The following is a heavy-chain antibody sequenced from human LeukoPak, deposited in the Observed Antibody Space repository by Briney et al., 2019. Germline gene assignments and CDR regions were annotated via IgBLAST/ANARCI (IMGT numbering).Heavy chain of an antibody. CDR3: VRRAMTERGVSYGLDY. J-gene: IGHJ4*02. CDR1: GFTFSSYH. CDR2: ISTSRNYI. D-gene: IGHD5-18*01. V-gene: IGHV3-21*01. Sequence: GGSLRLSCVVSGFTFSSYHMNWVRQAPGKGLEWVSSISTSRNYIYYADSVTGRFTISRDNAKNSLYLQMNSLRAEDTAVYYCVRRAMTERGVSYGLDYWGQGTLVTVSS.